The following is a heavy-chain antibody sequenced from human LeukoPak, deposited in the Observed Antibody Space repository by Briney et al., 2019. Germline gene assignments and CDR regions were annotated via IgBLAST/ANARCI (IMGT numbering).Heavy chain of an antibody. CDR1: GVSVSSNNW. D-gene: IGHD1-1*01. CDR3: ATRDETRTRMFPPDS. V-gene: IGHV4-4*02. J-gene: IGHJ4*02. Sequence: SETLSLTCAVSGVSVSSNNWWTWVRQPPGKGLEWIGEIHYSGDIKYTPSLETRVSLSMDTSRNRLSLNLNSVTVADTAVYYCATRDETRTRMFPPDSWGQGTRVTDSS. CDR2: IHYSGDI.